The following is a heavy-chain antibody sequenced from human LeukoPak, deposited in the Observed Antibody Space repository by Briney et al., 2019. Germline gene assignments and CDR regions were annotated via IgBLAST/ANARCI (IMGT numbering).Heavy chain of an antibody. CDR3: ARNPTMDY. CDR2: IYYSGST. D-gene: IGHD3-10*01. J-gene: IGHJ4*02. V-gene: IGHV4-61*05. Sequence: SETLSLTCTVSGGSISSSSYYWGWIRQPPGKGLEWIGYIYYSGSTNYNPSLKSRVTISVDTSKNQFSLKLSSVTAADTAVYYCARNPTMDYWGQGTLVTVSS. CDR1: GGSISSSSYY.